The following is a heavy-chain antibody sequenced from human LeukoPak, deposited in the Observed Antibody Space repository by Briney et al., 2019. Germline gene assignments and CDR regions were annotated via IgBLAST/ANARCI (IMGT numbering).Heavy chain of an antibody. Sequence: SETLSLTCTVSGGSISSYYWSWIRQPPGKGLEWIGYIIYSGSTNYNPSLKSRVTISVDTSKNQFSLKLRSVTAADTAVYYCASTREMYRSGWYFEYWGQGTLVTVSS. CDR3: ASTREMYRSGWYFEY. V-gene: IGHV4-59*01. D-gene: IGHD6-19*01. CDR2: IIYSGST. J-gene: IGHJ4*02. CDR1: GGSISSYY.